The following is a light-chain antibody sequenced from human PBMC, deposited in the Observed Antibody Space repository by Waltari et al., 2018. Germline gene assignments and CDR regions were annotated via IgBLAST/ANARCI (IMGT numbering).Light chain of an antibody. CDR1: SSNIGAGYD. CDR3: QSYDSLSGSM. Sequence: QSVLTQPPSVSGAPGQRVTISCTGSSSNIGAGYDVHWYQHLPGKVPKLLIYGSSARPSGVPLRFSVSKSGTSAYLAITGLQAEDEATYYCQSYDSLSGSMFGGGTKSTVL. CDR2: GSS. J-gene: IGLJ3*02. V-gene: IGLV1-40*01.